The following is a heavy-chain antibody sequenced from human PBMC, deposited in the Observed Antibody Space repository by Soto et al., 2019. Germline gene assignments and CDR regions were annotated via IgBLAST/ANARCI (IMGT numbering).Heavy chain of an antibody. CDR2: IYSGGST. V-gene: IGHV3-66*01. CDR3: ARDPDPFWSGPYFDY. Sequence: GGSLRLSCAASGFTVSSNYMSWVRQAPGKGLEWVSVIYSGGSTYYADSVKGRFTISRDNSKNTLYLQMNSLRAEDTAVYYCARDPDPFWSGPYFDYWGQGTLVTVSS. J-gene: IGHJ4*02. D-gene: IGHD3-3*01. CDR1: GFTVSSNY.